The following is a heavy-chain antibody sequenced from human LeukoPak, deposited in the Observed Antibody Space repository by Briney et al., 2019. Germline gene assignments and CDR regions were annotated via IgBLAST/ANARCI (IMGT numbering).Heavy chain of an antibody. J-gene: IGHJ3*02. D-gene: IGHD3-9*01. CDR3: ARDPDILTGIAFDI. V-gene: IGHV3-7*05. CDR1: GFTFSRDW. CDR2: INQDGNKK. Sequence: PGGSLRLSCAGSGFTFSRDWMSWVRQAPGKGLEWVANINQDGNKKYYVDSVKGRFTISRDNAKNSVYLQMNSLRAEDTAVYYCARDPDILTGIAFDIWGQGTMVTVSS.